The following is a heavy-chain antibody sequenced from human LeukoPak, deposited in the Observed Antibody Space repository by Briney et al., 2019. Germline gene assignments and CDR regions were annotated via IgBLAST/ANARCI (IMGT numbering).Heavy chain of an antibody. Sequence: SETLSLTCTVSGGSISSYYWSWIRQPPGKGLEWIGYIYYSGSTEYNPALKSRVTISIDSSKNQFSLKLSSVTAADTAVYYCARGADGVSSNSRGWFDPWGQGTLVTVSS. CDR1: GGSISSYY. CDR2: IYYSGST. CDR3: ARGADGVSSNSRGWFDP. J-gene: IGHJ5*02. D-gene: IGHD2-15*01. V-gene: IGHV4-59*12.